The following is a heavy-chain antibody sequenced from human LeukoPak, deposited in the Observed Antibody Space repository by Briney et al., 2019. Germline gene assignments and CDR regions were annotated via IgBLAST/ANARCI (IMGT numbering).Heavy chain of an antibody. Sequence: PGRSLRLSCAASGFTFSSYAMSWVRQAPGKGLEWVSAISGSGGSTYYADSVKGRFTISRDNSKNTLYLQMNSLRAEDTAVYYCAKDIEGGCVHPTPFDYWGQGTLVTVSS. J-gene: IGHJ4*02. D-gene: IGHD1-26*01. CDR1: GFTFSSYA. V-gene: IGHV3-23*01. CDR2: ISGSGGST. CDR3: AKDIEGGCVHPTPFDY.